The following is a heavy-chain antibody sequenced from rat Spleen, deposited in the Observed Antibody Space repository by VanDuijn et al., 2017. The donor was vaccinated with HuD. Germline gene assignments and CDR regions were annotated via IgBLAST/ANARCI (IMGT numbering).Heavy chain of an antibody. Sequence: EVQLVESDGGLVQPGRSLKLSCAASGFILNDYYMAWVRQAPTKGLEWVATISSGGRNAYYPDSVKGRFTISRDNAKSTLYLQMDSLRSEDTATYYCAKDWTTPDYWGQGVMVTVSS. CDR2: ISSGGRNA. V-gene: IGHV5-25*01. D-gene: IGHD1-4*01. J-gene: IGHJ2*01. CDR1: GFILNDYY. CDR3: AKDWTTPDY.